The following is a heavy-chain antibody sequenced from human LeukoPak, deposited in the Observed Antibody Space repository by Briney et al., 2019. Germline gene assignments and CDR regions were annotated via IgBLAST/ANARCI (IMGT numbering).Heavy chain of an antibody. CDR1: GFTFSSYA. D-gene: IGHD5-18*01. J-gene: IGHJ3*02. V-gene: IGHV3-30-3*01. CDR3: ASEGGRGYSYDNAFDI. Sequence: GGSLRLSCAASGFTFSSYAMHWARQAPGRGREWVPVISYDGSNKYYADSVKGRFTISRDNSKNTLYLQMNSLRAEDTAVYYCASEGGRGYSYDNAFDIWGQGTMVTVSS. CDR2: ISYDGSNK.